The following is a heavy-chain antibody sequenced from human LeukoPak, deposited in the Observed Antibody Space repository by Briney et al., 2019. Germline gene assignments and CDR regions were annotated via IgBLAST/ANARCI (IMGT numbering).Heavy chain of an antibody. CDR1: GYTFTSHY. CDR3: ARHRSGSYWRAFDI. J-gene: IGHJ3*02. V-gene: IGHV1-46*01. Sequence: ASVKVSCKASGYTFTSHYMHWVRQAPGQGLEWMGIINPSSGGTSYTQKFQGRVTISVDTSKNQFSLKLSSVTAADTAVYYCARHRSGSYWRAFDIWGQGTMVTVSS. D-gene: IGHD1-26*01. CDR2: INPSSGGT.